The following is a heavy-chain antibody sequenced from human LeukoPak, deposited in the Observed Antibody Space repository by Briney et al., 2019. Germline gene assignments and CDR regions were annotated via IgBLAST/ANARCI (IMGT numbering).Heavy chain of an antibody. J-gene: IGHJ4*02. CDR1: GASIDSHSW. V-gene: IGHV4-30-4*01. D-gene: IGHD2-2*01. CDR2: IYYSGST. Sequence: PSGTLSLTCAVSGASIDSHSWWSWIRQPPGKGLEWIGYIYYSGSTYYNPSLKSRVTISVDTSKNQFSLKLSSVTAADTAVYYCARECSSTSCPQDYWGQGALVTVSS. CDR3: ARECSSTSCPQDY.